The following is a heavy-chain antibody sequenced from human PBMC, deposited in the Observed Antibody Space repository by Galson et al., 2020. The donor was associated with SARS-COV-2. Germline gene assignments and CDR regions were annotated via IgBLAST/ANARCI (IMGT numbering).Heavy chain of an antibody. CDR2: ISYDGSNK. D-gene: IGHD3-22*01. V-gene: IGHV3-30*04. J-gene: IGHJ4*02. Sequence: GESLKISRAASGFTFSSYAMHWVRQAPGTGLPWVAVISYDGSNKYYADSVKGRFTISRDNSKNTLYLQMNSLRAEDTAVYYCARDILTCSSGYYAADYWGQGTLVTVS. CDR3: ARDILTCSSGYYAADY. CDR1: GFTFSSYA.